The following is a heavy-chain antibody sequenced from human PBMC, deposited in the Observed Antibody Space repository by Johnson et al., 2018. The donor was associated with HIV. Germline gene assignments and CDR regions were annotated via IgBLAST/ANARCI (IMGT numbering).Heavy chain of an antibody. V-gene: IGHV3-7*01. CDR2: IHQDGSEK. D-gene: IGHD6-6*01. CDR3: ARDILEYSSSVPDAFDI. J-gene: IGHJ3*02. CDR1: GFTFSSYW. Sequence: EVQLVESVGGLVPVGGSLRLSCAASGFTFSSYWMSWVRRAPGQGLEWVANIHQDGSEKYYVDSVKGRFTISRDNAKNSMYLQMNSLRAEDTAVYYCARDILEYSSSVPDAFDIWGQGTMVTVSS.